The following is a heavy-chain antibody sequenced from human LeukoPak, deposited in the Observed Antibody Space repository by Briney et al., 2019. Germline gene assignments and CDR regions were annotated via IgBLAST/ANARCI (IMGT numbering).Heavy chain of an antibody. CDR1: GYSFTSYW. CDR2: TYPGDSDI. D-gene: IGHD1-1*01. Sequence: KPGESLKISCRGSGYSFTSYWIAWVRQMPGKGLEWMGITYPGDSDIRYSPSFQGQVTISADKSISTAYLQWSSLKASDTAVYFCARHESTEASKYWGQGTLVTVSS. CDR3: ARHESTEASKY. J-gene: IGHJ4*02. V-gene: IGHV5-51*01.